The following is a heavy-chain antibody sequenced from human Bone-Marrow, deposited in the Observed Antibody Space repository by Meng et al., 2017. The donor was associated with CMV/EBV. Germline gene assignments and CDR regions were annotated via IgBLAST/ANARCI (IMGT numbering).Heavy chain of an antibody. D-gene: IGHD3-10*01. V-gene: IGHV3-13*01. J-gene: IGHJ6*02. CDR1: GFTFSAYD. CDR2: IGTAYNT. CDR3: ARAGALWFGGGLDV. Sequence: LSLTCAASGFTFSAYDMHWVRQATGKGLEWVSAIGTAYNTYYPASVRGRFTISRENAKNSLYLQMNSLTAGDTAVYYCARAGALWFGGGLDVWGQGTTVTVSS.